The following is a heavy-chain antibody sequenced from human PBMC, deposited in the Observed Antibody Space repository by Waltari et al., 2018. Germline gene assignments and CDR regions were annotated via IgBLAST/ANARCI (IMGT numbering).Heavy chain of an antibody. CDR1: GGSFSGYY. J-gene: IGHJ1*01. CDR3: ARPKRYCSSTSCYGEYFQH. Sequence: QVQLQQWGAGLLKPSETLSLTCAVYGGSFSGYYWSWIRQPPAKGLEWIGEINHSGSTNYNPSLKSRVTISVDTSKNQFSLKLSSVTAADTAVYYCARPKRYCSSTSCYGEYFQHWGQGTLVTVSS. D-gene: IGHD2-2*01. CDR2: INHSGST. V-gene: IGHV4-34*01.